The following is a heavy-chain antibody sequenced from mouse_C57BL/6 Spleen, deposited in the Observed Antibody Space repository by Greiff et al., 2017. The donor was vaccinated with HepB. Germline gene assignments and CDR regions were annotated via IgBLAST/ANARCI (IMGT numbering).Heavy chain of an antibody. Sequence: EVKLVESGGGLVKPGGSLKLSCAASGFTFSDYGMHWVRQAPEKGLEWVAYISSGSSTIYYADTVKGRFTISRDNAKNTLFLQMTSLRSEDTAMYYCARPLLLRYHYYAMDYWGQGTSVTVSS. D-gene: IGHD1-1*01. J-gene: IGHJ4*01. CDR2: ISSGSSTI. V-gene: IGHV5-17*01. CDR3: ARPLLLRYHYYAMDY. CDR1: GFTFSDYG.